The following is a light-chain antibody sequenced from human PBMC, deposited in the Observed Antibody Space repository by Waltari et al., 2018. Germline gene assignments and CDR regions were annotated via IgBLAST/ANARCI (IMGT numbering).Light chain of an antibody. CDR1: QGIGTH. Sequence: IQLTQSPSSLSASVGDRVTITCRASQGIGTHLAWYRQKPGKAPELLIYSVSTLQSGVPSRVSGSGSGTDFTLTISSLQPEDFATYYCQQLETFGGGTKVEIK. CDR2: SVS. CDR3: QQLET. V-gene: IGKV1-9*01. J-gene: IGKJ4*01.